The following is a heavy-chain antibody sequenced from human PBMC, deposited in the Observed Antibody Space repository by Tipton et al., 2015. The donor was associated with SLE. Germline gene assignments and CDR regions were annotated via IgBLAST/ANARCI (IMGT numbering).Heavy chain of an antibody. CDR2: IWYDENNK. CDR3: ARDISPYYYGMDV. J-gene: IGHJ6*02. CDR1: GFTFSNYG. D-gene: IGHD3-9*01. Sequence: SLRLSCAASGFTFSNYGMHWVRQAPGKGLEWVAVIWYDENNKYYADSVKGRFTISRDNSKNTLYLQMNSLRAEDTAVYYCARDISPYYYGMDVWGQGTTVTVSS. V-gene: IGHV3-33*01.